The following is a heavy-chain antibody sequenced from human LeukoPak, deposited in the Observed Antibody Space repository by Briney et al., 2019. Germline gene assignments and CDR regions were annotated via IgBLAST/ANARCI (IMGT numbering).Heavy chain of an antibody. CDR2: INHSGST. D-gene: IGHD1-26*01. J-gene: IGHJ4*02. V-gene: IGHV4-34*01. Sequence: SETLSLTCAVYGGSFSGYYWSWIRQPPGKGLEWIGEINHSGSTNYNPSLKSRVTISVDTSKNQFSPKLSSVSAADTAVYYCARGLRTGGADYWGQGTLVTVSS. CDR3: ARGLRTGGADY. CDR1: GGSFSGYY.